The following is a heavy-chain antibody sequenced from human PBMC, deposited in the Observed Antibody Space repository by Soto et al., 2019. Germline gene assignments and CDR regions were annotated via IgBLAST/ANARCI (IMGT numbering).Heavy chain of an antibody. CDR1: GYTFTSYY. J-gene: IGHJ5*02. CDR2: INPSGGST. Sequence: ASVKVSCKASGYTFTSYYMHWVRQGPGQGLEWMGIINPSGGSTSYAQKFQGRVTMTRDTSTSTVYMELSSLRSEDTAVYYCAREVSSGGYCSGGSCYWDWFDPWGQGTLVTVSS. D-gene: IGHD2-15*01. CDR3: AREVSSGGYCSGGSCYWDWFDP. V-gene: IGHV1-46*01.